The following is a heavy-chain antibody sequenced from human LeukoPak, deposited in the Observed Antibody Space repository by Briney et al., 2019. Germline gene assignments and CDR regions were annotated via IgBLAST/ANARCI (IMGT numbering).Heavy chain of an antibody. V-gene: IGHV3-21*01. CDR1: GFTFSSYA. CDR3: ARGGYGSGSYRYAFDI. Sequence: NPGGSLRLSCAASGFTFSSYAMNWVRQAPGKGLEWVSSISSSSSYIYYADLVQGRFTISRDNAKNSLYLQMNSLRAEDTAVYYCARGGYGSGSYRYAFDIWGQGTMVTVSS. D-gene: IGHD3-10*01. J-gene: IGHJ3*02. CDR2: ISSSSSYI.